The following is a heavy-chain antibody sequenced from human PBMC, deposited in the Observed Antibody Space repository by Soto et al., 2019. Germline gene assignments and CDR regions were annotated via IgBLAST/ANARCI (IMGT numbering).Heavy chain of an antibody. CDR1: GGSISSYY. CDR2: IYYSGST. J-gene: IGHJ6*03. CDR3: ARLRRMYCTNGVCYTSYYYYYMDV. Sequence: PSETLSLACTVSGGSISSYYWSWIRQPPGKGLEWIGYIYYSGSTNYNPSLKSRVTISVDTSKNQFSLKLSSVTAADTAVYYCARLRRMYCTNGVCYTSYYYYYMDVWGKGTTVTVS. D-gene: IGHD2-8*01. V-gene: IGHV4-59*08.